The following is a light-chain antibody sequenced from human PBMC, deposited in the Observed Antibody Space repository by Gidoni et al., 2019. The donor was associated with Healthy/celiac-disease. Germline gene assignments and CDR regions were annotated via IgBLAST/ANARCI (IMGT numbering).Light chain of an antibody. CDR1: QSVSSSY. J-gene: IGKJ1*01. CDR3: QQYGSSPKWT. V-gene: IGKV3-20*01. CDR2: CAS. Sequence: EIVLTPPPATLSSSPGERATLPCWARQSVSSSYLAWYQQKPGQAPRPLIYCASSRATGIPDRFSGSGSGTDFTLTISRREPEDFAVYYCQQYGSSPKWTFXXXTKVEIK.